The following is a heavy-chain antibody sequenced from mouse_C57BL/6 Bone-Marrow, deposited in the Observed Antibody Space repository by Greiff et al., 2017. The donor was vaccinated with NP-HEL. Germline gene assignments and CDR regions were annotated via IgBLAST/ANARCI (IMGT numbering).Heavy chain of an antibody. V-gene: IGHV5-9-1*02. CDR3: TRDFPITTVVAHWYFDV. CDR1: GFTFSSYA. CDR2: ISSGGDYI. D-gene: IGHD1-1*01. J-gene: IGHJ1*03. Sequence: DVKLVESGEGLVKPGGSLKLSCAASGFTFSSYAMSWVRQTPEKRLEWVAYISSGGDYIYYADTVKGRFTISRDNARNTLYLQMSSLKSEDTAMYYCTRDFPITTVVAHWYFDVWGTGTTVTVSS.